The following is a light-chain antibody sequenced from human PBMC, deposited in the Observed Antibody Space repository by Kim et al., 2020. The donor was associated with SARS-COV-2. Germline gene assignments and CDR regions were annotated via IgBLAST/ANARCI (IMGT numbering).Light chain of an antibody. J-gene: IGKJ1*01. CDR2: GAS. V-gene: IGKV3-20*01. CDR1: QSVSSNY. CDR3: QQYSSTPAT. Sequence: EIVLTQSPGTLSLSPGERATLSCRASQSVSSNYLAWYQQKPGQAPRLLIYGASSRATGITDRFSGSGSGTDFTLTITRLEPEDCAVYYCQQYSSTPATFGQGTKVDIK.